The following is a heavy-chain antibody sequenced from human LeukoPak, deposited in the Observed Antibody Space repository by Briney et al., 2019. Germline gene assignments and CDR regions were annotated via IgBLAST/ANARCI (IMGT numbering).Heavy chain of an antibody. D-gene: IGHD6-6*01. V-gene: IGHV4-4*07. Sequence: SETLSLTCTVSGGSISSYYWSWIRLPAGKGLEWIGRIYTSGSTNYNPSLRSRVTMSVDTSKNQFSLKLSSVTAADTAVYYCARAAARTDSFDIWGQGTMVTVSS. CDR1: GGSISSYY. CDR2: IYTSGST. J-gene: IGHJ3*02. CDR3: ARAAARTDSFDI.